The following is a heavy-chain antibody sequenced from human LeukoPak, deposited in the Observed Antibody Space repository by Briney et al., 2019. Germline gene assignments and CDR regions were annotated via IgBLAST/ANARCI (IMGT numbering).Heavy chain of an antibody. D-gene: IGHD3-3*01. Sequence: GGSLRLSRAASGFIFTNYFMSWVRQAPGKGLEWVASIKHDGSEKYYVDSVRGRFTISRDNTMNSLYLQMSSLRAEDTAVYYCATDRGWRTSGYYLYYFEYWGQGTLVTYSS. CDR2: IKHDGSEK. J-gene: IGHJ4*02. CDR1: GFIFTNYF. CDR3: ATDRGWRTSGYYLYYFEY. V-gene: IGHV3-7*01.